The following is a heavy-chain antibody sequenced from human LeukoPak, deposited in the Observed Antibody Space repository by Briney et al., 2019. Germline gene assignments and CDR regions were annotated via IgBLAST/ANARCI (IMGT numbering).Heavy chain of an antibody. CDR3: AKAKRYDILTLLDY. J-gene: IGHJ4*02. Sequence: PGGSLRLSCAASGYTFSSYGMHWVRQAPGKGLEWVAVISYDGSNKYYADSVKGRFTISRDNSKNTLYLQMNSLRAEDTAVYYCAKAKRYDILTLLDYWGQGTLVTVSS. D-gene: IGHD3-9*01. V-gene: IGHV3-30*18. CDR2: ISYDGSNK. CDR1: GYTFSSYG.